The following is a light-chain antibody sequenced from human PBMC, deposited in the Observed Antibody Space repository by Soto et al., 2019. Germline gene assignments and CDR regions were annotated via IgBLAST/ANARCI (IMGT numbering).Light chain of an antibody. CDR2: TAS. J-gene: IGKJ4*01. CDR3: QHRHSYPVT. CDR1: QGIGSY. Sequence: DIQLTQSPSFLSASVGDRVTITCRASQGIGSYLAWYQQKPGKAPKLLIHTASTLQSRVPSRFSGSGSGTEFTLTISSLQPEDLATYYFQHRHSYPVTFGGGTQVEIK. V-gene: IGKV1-9*01.